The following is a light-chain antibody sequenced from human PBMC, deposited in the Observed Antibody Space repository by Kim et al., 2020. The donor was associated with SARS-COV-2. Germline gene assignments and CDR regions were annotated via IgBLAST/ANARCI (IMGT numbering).Light chain of an antibody. CDR2: GAS. V-gene: IGKV3-15*01. J-gene: IGKJ5*01. CDR3: QQYNNWPIT. CDR1: QSVNNN. Sequence: EIVMTQSPATLSVSPGERATLSCRASQSVNNNLAWYQQKPGQPPRLLIYGASTRATGIPARFGGSGSGTEFTLSISSLQSEDRAIYYCQQYNNWPITFGQGTRLEIK.